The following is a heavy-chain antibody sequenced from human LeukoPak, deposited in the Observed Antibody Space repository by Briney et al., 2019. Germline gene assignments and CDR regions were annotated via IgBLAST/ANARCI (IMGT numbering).Heavy chain of an antibody. CDR3: AKDLLPMVRGVMGFDP. V-gene: IGHV3-30*18. D-gene: IGHD3-10*01. CDR2: ISYDGSNK. CDR1: GFTFSSYG. J-gene: IGHJ5*02. Sequence: PGRSLRLSCAASGFTFSSYGMHWVRQAPGKGLEWVAVISYDGSNKYYADSAKGRFTISRDNSKNTLYLQMNSLRAEDTAVYYCAKDLLPMVRGVMGFDPWGQGTLVTVSS.